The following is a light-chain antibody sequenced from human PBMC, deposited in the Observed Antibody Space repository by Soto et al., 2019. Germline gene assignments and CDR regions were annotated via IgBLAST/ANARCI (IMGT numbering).Light chain of an antibody. Sequence: QSALTQPASVSGSPGQSITISCTGTSSDVGSYNLVSWYQQHPGKAPKLMIYEGSKRPSGVSNRFSGSKSGNTASLTISGLQAEDEADYYCGSYAGSRTWVFGGGTKLTVL. V-gene: IGLV2-23*01. CDR1: SSDVGSYNL. CDR3: GSYAGSRTWV. CDR2: EGS. J-gene: IGLJ3*02.